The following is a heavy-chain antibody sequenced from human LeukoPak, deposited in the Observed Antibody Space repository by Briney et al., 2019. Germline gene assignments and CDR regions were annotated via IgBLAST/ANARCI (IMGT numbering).Heavy chain of an antibody. V-gene: IGHV3-23*01. CDR1: AFTFSSHA. CDR2: ISADGLRI. CDR3: VYYDSSGYYYGRLRY. J-gene: IGHJ4*02. Sequence: GGSLRLSCVASAFTFSSHAMSWVRQTPGKGLEWVSGISADGLRIHYVDSVKGRFTISRDNSKNTLYLQMNSLRAEGTAVYFCVYYDSSGYYYGRLRYWGQGTPVTVSS. D-gene: IGHD3-22*01.